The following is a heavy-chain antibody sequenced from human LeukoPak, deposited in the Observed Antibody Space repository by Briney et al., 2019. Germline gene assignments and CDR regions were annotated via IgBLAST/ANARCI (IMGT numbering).Heavy chain of an antibody. CDR1: GFTPKYYV. V-gene: IGHV3-23*01. Sequence: GGSLRLSCAASGFTPKYYVISWVRQAPGKGLEWVSSVSGSGGTTYYADSVKGRFTISRDNSKSTVYLQMNSLRVEDTAIYYCAKDRSIYNNPTDFDFWGQGTLVTVSS. CDR3: AKDRSIYNNPTDFDF. J-gene: IGHJ4*02. CDR2: VSGSGGTT. D-gene: IGHD5-24*01.